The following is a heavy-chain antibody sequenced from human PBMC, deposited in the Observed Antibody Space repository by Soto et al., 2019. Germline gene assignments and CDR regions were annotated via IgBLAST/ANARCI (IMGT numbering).Heavy chain of an antibody. CDR3: AREDSIIIPAVSDF. V-gene: IGHV3-21*01. D-gene: IGHD2-2*01. J-gene: IGHJ4*02. CDR2: VSKSDYT. CDR1: GFYFNNYG. Sequence: GGSLRLSCAVSGFYFNNYGINWVRQPPGKGLEWVSSVSKSDYTYYSDSVRGRFTISRDNAKNSVSLQMNSLRAEDTAVYYCAREDSIIIPAVSDFWGQGTLVTV.